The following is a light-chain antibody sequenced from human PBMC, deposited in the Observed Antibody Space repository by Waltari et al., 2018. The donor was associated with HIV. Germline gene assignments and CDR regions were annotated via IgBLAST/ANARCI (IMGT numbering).Light chain of an antibody. Sequence: SPLSLVVSLAKSAPISCKSRQSLVHTDGNVYLNRFHQRPCQSPRRLLYKVSNRDSGVPDRCIGSGSGAQFTLNITSVAPDDVGVYVCMQGRYWPATFGGGTKVELK. CDR2: KVS. CDR1: QSLVHTDGNVY. V-gene: IGKV2-30*02. J-gene: IGKJ4*01. CDR3: MQGRYWPAT.